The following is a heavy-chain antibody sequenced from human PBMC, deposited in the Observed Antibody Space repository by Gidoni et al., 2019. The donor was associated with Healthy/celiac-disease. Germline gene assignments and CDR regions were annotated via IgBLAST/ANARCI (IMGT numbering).Heavy chain of an antibody. V-gene: IGHV3-23*01. CDR3: ANMWFGYFDY. CDR1: GVTFSSYA. D-gene: IGHD3-10*01. J-gene: IGHJ4*02. Sequence: EVQLLESGGGLVQPGGSLRLSCAASGVTFSSYAMRWVRQAPGKGLEWVSGISGSGGSTYYADSVKGRFTISRDNSKNTLYLQMNSLRAEDTAVFYCANMWFGYFDYWGQGTLVTVSS. CDR2: ISGSGGST.